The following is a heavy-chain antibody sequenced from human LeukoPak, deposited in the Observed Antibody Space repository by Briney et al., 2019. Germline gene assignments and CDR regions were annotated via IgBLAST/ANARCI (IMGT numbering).Heavy chain of an antibody. J-gene: IGHJ4*02. CDR1: GYTFTGYY. V-gene: IGHV1-2*02. CDR2: INPNSGGT. Sequence: ASVKVSCKASGYTFTGYYMHWVRQAPGQGLEWMGWINPNSGGTNYAQKLQGRVTMTTDTSTSTAYMELRSLRSDDTAVYYCARYDSSGYYYVDFDYWGQGTLVTVSS. D-gene: IGHD3-22*01. CDR3: ARYDSSGYYYVDFDY.